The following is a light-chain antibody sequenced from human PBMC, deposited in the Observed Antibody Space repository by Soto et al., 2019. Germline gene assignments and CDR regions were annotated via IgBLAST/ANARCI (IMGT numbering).Light chain of an antibody. V-gene: IGKV3-20*01. CDR3: QQYGSSPRIT. Sequence: EIVLTQSPGTLSLSPGERATLSCRASQSVSSSYLAWYQQKPGQSPRLLIYGASSRATAIPDRFSGSGSGTACTLTISRLEPADFAVYSWQQYGSSPRITFGQGTRLEIK. CDR2: GAS. J-gene: IGKJ5*01. CDR1: QSVSSSY.